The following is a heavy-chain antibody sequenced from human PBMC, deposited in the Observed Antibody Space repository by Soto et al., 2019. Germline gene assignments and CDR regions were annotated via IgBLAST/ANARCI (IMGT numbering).Heavy chain of an antibody. J-gene: IGHJ4*02. D-gene: IGHD3-22*01. CDR3: ARGPSSGYPYTYYFDY. CDR1: GGSFSGYY. CDR2: INHSGST. V-gene: IGHV4-34*01. Sequence: QVQLQQWGAGLLKPSETLSLTCAVYGGSFSGYYWSWIRQPPGKGLEWIGEINHSGSTNYNPSLKSRVTISVDTSKTQFSLKLSSVTAADTAVYYCARGPSSGYPYTYYFDYWGQGTLVTVSS.